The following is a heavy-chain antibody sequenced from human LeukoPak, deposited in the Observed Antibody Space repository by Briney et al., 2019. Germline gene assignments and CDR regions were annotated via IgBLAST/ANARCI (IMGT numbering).Heavy chain of an antibody. V-gene: IGHV4-34*01. CDR2: INHSGST. CDR1: GGSFSGYY. J-gene: IGHJ5*02. CDR3: ARDMSYYDSSGYYNGPFDP. D-gene: IGHD3-22*01. Sequence: PSETLSLTCAVYGGSFSGYYWSWIRQPPGKGLEWIGEINHSGSTNYNPSLKSRVTISVDTSKNQFSLKLSSVTAADTAVYYCARDMSYYDSSGYYNGPFDPWGQGTLVTVSS.